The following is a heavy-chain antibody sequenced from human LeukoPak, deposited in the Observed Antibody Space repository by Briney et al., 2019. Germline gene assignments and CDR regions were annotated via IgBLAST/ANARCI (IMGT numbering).Heavy chain of an antibody. J-gene: IGHJ5*02. CDR3: ARDPRLDYYDSSGPAP. V-gene: IGHV1-2*06. Sequence: ASVKVSCKASGYTFTGYYMHWVRQAPGQGLEWMGRINPNSGGTNYAQKFQGRVTMTRDTSNSTAYMELSRLRSDDTAVYYCARDPRLDYYDSSGPAPWGQGTLVTVSS. CDR2: INPNSGGT. CDR1: GYTFTGYY. D-gene: IGHD3-22*01.